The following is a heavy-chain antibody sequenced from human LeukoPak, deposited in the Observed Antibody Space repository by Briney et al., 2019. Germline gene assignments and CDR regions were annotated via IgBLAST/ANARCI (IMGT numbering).Heavy chain of an antibody. CDR2: ISGYNGDT. Sequence: VASVKVSCKASGYTFNSYGLSWVRQAPGQGLEWVAWISGYNGDTNSAQKFKGRVTMTTDTSTTIAYMELRNLRSDDTAVYYCARDNRASGRHWYGSGSYSLLFDYWGQGTLVTVSA. V-gene: IGHV1-18*01. CDR1: GYTFNSYG. J-gene: IGHJ4*02. D-gene: IGHD3-10*01. CDR3: ARDNRASGRHWYGSGSYSLLFDY.